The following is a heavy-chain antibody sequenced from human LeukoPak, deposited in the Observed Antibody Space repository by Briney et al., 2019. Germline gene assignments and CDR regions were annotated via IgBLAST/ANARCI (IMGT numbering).Heavy chain of an antibody. D-gene: IGHD5-18*01. CDR2: IYTSGST. CDR1: GGSISSGSYY. J-gene: IGHJ6*03. Sequence: PSETLSLTCAVSGGSISSGSYYWSWIRQPAGKGLEWIGRIYTSGSTNYNPSLKSRVTISVDTSKNQFSLKLSSVTAADTAVYYCARSLDTAMVNWWGYYYYYMDVWGKGTTVTVSS. CDR3: ARSLDTAMVNWWGYYYYYMDV. V-gene: IGHV4-61*02.